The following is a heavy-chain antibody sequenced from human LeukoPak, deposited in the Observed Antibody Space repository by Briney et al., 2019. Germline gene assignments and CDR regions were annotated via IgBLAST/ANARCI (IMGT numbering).Heavy chain of an antibody. J-gene: IGHJ4*02. CDR3: AKADLQFLEWLLDY. CDR2: ISSATGRT. CDR1: GFTFGSYA. V-gene: IGHV3-23*01. D-gene: IGHD3-3*01. Sequence: PGGSLRLSCAASGFTFGSYAMNWVRQAPGKGLEWVSVISSATGRTYYADSVKGRFTISRDNSKNTLYLQMNSLRAEDTAVYYCAKADLQFLEWLLDYWGQGTLVTVSS.